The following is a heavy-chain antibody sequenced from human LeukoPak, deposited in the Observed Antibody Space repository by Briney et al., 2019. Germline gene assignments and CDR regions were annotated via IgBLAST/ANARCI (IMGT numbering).Heavy chain of an antibody. Sequence: GGSLRLSCAASGFTFNKFAMSWVRQAPGKGLEWVSGIIENGGETYYADSVRGRFTISRDNSKNTLYLQMNSLRAEDTAVYYCAKDYEYNSNTWYFHWGRGTLVSVSS. CDR3: AKDYEYNSNTWYFH. V-gene: IGHV3-23*01. D-gene: IGHD6-13*01. CDR1: GFTFNKFA. J-gene: IGHJ4*02. CDR2: IIENGGET.